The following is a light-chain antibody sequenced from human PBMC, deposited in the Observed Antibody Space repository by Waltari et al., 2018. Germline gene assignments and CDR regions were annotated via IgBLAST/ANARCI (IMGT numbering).Light chain of an antibody. V-gene: IGKV3-20*01. Sequence: EVGLTQSPGTLSLSPGETATLSCRVSQSIGRYLVWYQQKSGQAPRLLIYGASTRATGIPDRFSGSGSGTDFSLTISRLEAEDFAVYYCQNHERLPATFGQGTKVEIK. J-gene: IGKJ1*01. CDR2: GAS. CDR1: QSIGRY. CDR3: QNHERLPAT.